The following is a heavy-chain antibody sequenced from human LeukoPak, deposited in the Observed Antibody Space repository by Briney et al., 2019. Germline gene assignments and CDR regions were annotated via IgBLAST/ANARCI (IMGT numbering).Heavy chain of an antibody. D-gene: IGHD3-10*01. J-gene: IGHJ3*02. CDR1: GGSISSGSYY. CDR2: INHSGST. CDR3: ARRATMVRGVPTHAFDI. Sequence: SETLSLTCTVSGGSISSGSYYWSWIRQPPGKGLGWIGEINHSGSTNYNPSLKSRVTISVDTSKNQFSLKLSSVTAADTAVYYCARRATMVRGVPTHAFDIWGQGTMVTVSS. V-gene: IGHV4-39*07.